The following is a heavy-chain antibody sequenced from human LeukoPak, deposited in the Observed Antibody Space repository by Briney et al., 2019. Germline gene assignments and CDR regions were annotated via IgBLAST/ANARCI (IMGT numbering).Heavy chain of an antibody. CDR2: ISWNSGSI. CDR3: AKDIGHYYDSSGYRDY. D-gene: IGHD3-22*01. Sequence: PGRSLRLSCAASGFTFDDYAMHWVRQAPGKGLEWVSGISWNSGSIGYADSVKGRFTISRDNAKNSLYLQMNSLRAEDTALYYCAKDIGHYYDSSGYRDYWGQGTLVTVSS. V-gene: IGHV3-9*01. J-gene: IGHJ4*02. CDR1: GFTFDDYA.